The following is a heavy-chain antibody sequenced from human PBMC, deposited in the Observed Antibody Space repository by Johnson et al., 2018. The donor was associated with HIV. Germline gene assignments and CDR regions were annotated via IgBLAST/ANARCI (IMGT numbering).Heavy chain of an antibody. Sequence: QMPLVESGGGVVRPAGSLRLSCAASGFTFDDYGMHWVRQAPGKGLEWVALIWYDGTKNYYVDSVKGRFTISRDNAKNSLYLQMNSLRAEDTAVYYCATDIVVVLAVTGTGAAFDIWGQGTMVTVSS. CDR1: GFTFDDYG. CDR3: ATDIVVVLAVTGTGAAFDI. J-gene: IGHJ3*02. V-gene: IGHV3-33*03. D-gene: IGHD2-15*01. CDR2: IWYDGTKN.